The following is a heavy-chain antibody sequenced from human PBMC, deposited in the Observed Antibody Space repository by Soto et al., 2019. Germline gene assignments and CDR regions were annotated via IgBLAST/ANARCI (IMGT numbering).Heavy chain of an antibody. J-gene: IGHJ6*03. CDR2: MNPNSGNT. CDR1: GYTFTSYD. D-gene: IGHD6-25*01. V-gene: IGHV1-8*01. Sequence: ASVKVSCKASGYTFTSYDINWVRQATGQGLEWMGWMNPNSGNTGYAQKFQGRATMTRNTSISTAYMELSSLRSEDTAVYYCARGRLRNLSYYYYYMDVWGKRTTVTVSS. CDR3: ARGRLRNLSYYYYYMDV.